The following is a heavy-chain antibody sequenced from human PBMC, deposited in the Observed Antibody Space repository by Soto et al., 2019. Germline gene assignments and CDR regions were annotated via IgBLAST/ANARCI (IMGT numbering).Heavy chain of an antibody. CDR3: ARLYCGGDCYIDY. Sequence: QVQLVQSGAEVKKPGSSVKVSCKASGGTFSSYTISWVRQAPGQGLEWMGRIIPILGIANYAQKFQGRVTITADKSTSTAYMELSSLRSEDTAVYYCARLYCGGDCYIDYWGQGTLVTVSS. CDR2: IIPILGIA. V-gene: IGHV1-69*02. CDR1: GGTFSSYT. J-gene: IGHJ4*02. D-gene: IGHD2-21*02.